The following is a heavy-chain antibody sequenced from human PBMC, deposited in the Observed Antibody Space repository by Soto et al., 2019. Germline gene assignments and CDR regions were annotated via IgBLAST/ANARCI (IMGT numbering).Heavy chain of an antibody. Sequence: SETLSPTCTVSGGSISSYYWSWIRQPPGKGLEWIGYIYYSGSTNYNPSLKSRVTISVDTSKNQFSLKLSSVTAADTAVYYCARVGCSSTSCYARPAYYYYYMDVWGKGTTVTVSS. CDR3: ARVGCSSTSCYARPAYYYYYMDV. CDR2: IYYSGST. J-gene: IGHJ6*03. V-gene: IGHV4-59*01. CDR1: GGSISSYY. D-gene: IGHD2-2*01.